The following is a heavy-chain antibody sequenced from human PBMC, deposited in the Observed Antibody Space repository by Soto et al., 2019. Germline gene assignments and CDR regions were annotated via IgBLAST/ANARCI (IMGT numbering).Heavy chain of an antibody. J-gene: IGHJ5*02. V-gene: IGHV5-10-1*01. CDR3: ATTLPPRWSSFFSWFDP. D-gene: IGHD3-10*01. CDR1: GYSFTRKW. Sequence: GESLKISCKASGYSFTRKWITWVRQMPWKGLEWMGRIDPTDSYTNYSPSFQGHVTISVDKYSSTAYVQWSSLKASDTAMYYCATTLPPRWSSFFSWFDPCGQRILVTVCS. CDR2: IDPTDSYT.